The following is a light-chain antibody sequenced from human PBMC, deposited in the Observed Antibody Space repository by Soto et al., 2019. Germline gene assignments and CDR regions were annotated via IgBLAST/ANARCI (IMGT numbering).Light chain of an antibody. CDR1: QGVNRW. CDR3: QQSYRTPYT. J-gene: IGKJ2*01. V-gene: IGKV1-12*01. CDR2: AAS. Sequence: DIQMTQSPSSVAASVGDRVTLTCRASQGVNRWLAWYQQKPGKAPKVLIYAASSLQSGVPSRFSGSGSGTDFTLTISSLQPEDFATYYCQQSYRTPYTFGQGTKLETK.